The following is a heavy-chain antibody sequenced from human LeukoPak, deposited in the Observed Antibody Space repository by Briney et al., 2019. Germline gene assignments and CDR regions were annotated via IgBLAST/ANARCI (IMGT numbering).Heavy chain of an antibody. V-gene: IGHV5-51*01. J-gene: IGHJ3*01. CDR1: GYSFDLYY. D-gene: IGHD3-3*01. CDR2: IYPGDSDT. Sequence: GESLKISCRGSGYSFDLYYIGWVCQMPGKGLEWMGIIYPGDSDTKYNPSFQGQVTMSADKSMNTAYLHWNNLKASDSATYYCARRRGSGYYSFDVWGQGTIVTVSS. CDR3: ARRRGSGYYSFDV.